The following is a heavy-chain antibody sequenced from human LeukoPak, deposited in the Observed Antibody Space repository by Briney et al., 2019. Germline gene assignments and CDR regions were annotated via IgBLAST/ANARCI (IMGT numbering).Heavy chain of an antibody. CDR1: GFTFSSYA. CDR2: ISGSGGST. CDR3: AKAYCGSTVCYGGGKIDY. V-gene: IGHV3-23*01. J-gene: IGHJ4*02. Sequence: GGSLRLSCAASGFTFSSYAMSWVRQAPGKGLEWVSAISGSGGSTYYADSVKGRFTISRGNSKNTLYLEMNSLRAEDTAVYYCAKAYCGSTVCYGGGKIDYWGQGTLVTVSS. D-gene: IGHD2-2*01.